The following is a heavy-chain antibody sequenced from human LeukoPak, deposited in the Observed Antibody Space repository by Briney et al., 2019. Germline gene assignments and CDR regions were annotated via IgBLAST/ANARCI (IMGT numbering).Heavy chain of an antibody. V-gene: IGHV3-53*01. CDR3: ARAPFYFDSSNYPYFDY. J-gene: IGHJ4*02. CDR1: GFTFRDSW. D-gene: IGHD3-22*01. Sequence: GGSLRLSCAASGFTFRDSWMIWVRQAPGKGLEWVSVIYTSGNTYYADSVKGRFTISRDNSKNTLYLQMNSLRAEDTAVYYCARAPFYFDSSNYPYFDYWGQGTLVTVSS. CDR2: IYTSGNT.